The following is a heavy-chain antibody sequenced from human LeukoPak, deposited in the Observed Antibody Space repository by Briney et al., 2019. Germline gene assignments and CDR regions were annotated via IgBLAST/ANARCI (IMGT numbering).Heavy chain of an antibody. CDR2: INHSGST. D-gene: IGHD2-8*01. CDR1: GGSFSGYY. Sequence: SETLSLTCAVYGGSFSGYYWSWIRQPPGKGLEWIGEINHSGSTNYNPSLKSRVTVSVDTSKNQFSLKLSSVTAADTAVYYCARGNALNYWGQGTLVTVSS. J-gene: IGHJ4*02. CDR3: ARGNALNY. V-gene: IGHV4-34*01.